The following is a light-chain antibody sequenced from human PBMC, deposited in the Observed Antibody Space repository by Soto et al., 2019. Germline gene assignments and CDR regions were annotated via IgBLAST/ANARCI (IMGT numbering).Light chain of an antibody. CDR2: AAS. Sequence: EIVMTQSPATLSVSPGERATLSCRASQSVSNHLAWYQQRPGQAPRLLIYAASTRATGIPARFSGSGSGTEFTLTISSLQSEDFAVYYCQQYFNWPRTFGQGTKVEIK. CDR3: QQYFNWPRT. J-gene: IGKJ1*01. V-gene: IGKV3-15*01. CDR1: QSVSNH.